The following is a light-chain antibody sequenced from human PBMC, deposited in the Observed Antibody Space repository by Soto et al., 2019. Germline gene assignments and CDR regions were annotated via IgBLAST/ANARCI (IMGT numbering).Light chain of an antibody. CDR2: QAS. Sequence: EIQMTQSPSTLSASVGDRVTITCRASQSISTWLAWYQQKPGKAPKLLIYQASNLEGGVPSRFSGSGSGTEFTITISSPLPDEFAAYYCQQYNTCPLTFGGGTTVEIK. CDR1: QSISTW. V-gene: IGKV1-5*03. J-gene: IGKJ4*01. CDR3: QQYNTCPLT.